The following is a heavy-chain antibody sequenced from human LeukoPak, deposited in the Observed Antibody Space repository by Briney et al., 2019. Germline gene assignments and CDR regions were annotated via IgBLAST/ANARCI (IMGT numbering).Heavy chain of an antibody. CDR3: ARESRNGYVWGSYRFLDY. CDR1: GFTFSSYS. J-gene: IGHJ4*02. V-gene: IGHV3-21*01. D-gene: IGHD3-16*02. CDR2: IGSSSSYI. Sequence: GGSLRLSCAASGFTFSSYSMNWVRQAPGKGLEWVSSIGSSSSYIYYADSVKGRFTISRDNAKNSLYLQMNSLRAEDTAVYYCARESRNGYVWGSYRFLDYWGQGTLVTVSS.